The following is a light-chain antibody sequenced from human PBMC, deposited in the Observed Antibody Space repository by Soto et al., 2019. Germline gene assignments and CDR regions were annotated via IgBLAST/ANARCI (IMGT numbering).Light chain of an antibody. J-gene: IGKJ5*01. V-gene: IGKV3-20*01. CDR2: GAS. CDR1: QSVSSSY. Sequence: EIVLTQSPATLSLTTGERATLSCRASQSVSSSYLAWYQQKPGQAPRLLIYGASSRATGIPDRFSGSRSGTDFTLTISRLEPEDFAVYYCQQYGSSPRITFRQGTRLEIK. CDR3: QQYGSSPRIT.